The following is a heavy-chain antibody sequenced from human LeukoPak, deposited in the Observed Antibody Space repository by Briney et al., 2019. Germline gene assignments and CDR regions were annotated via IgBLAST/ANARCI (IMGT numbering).Heavy chain of an antibody. CDR3: AKVRETRYSSSWYYFDY. V-gene: IGHV3-23*01. CDR1: GFTLSSYA. CDR2: ISGSGGST. Sequence: GGSLRLSCAASGFTLSSYAMSWVRQAPGKGLEWVSAISGSGGSTYYADSVKGRFTISRDNSKNTLYLQMNSLRAEDTAVYYCAKVRETRYSSSWYYFDYWGQGTLVTVSS. D-gene: IGHD6-13*01. J-gene: IGHJ4*02.